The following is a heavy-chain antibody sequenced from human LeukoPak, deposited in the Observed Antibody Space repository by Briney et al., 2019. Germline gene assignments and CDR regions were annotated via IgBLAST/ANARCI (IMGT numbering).Heavy chain of an antibody. J-gene: IGHJ6*03. Sequence: VASVKVSCKASGNTFTSYAITWVRQAPGQGLEWMGWISAYNGNTNYAQKFQGRVTMTRNTSISTAYMELSSLRSEDTAVYYCARGVSSSWYFYYYYYMDVWGKGTTVTISS. V-gene: IGHV1-18*01. CDR3: ARGVSSSWYFYYYYYMDV. CDR1: GNTFTSYA. D-gene: IGHD6-13*01. CDR2: ISAYNGNT.